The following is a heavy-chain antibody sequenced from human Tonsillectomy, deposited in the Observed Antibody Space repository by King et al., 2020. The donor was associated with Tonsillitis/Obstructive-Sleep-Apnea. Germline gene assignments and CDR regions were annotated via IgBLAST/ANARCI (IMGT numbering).Heavy chain of an antibody. CDR3: AKVPEVPAKWILPDY. CDR1: GFTFSSYA. Sequence: VQLVESGGGLVQPGGSLRLSCAASGFTFSSYAMSWVRQAPGKGLEWVSIISSSGGTTYYADSVKGRFTNSRDNSKNTLYLQMNSLRAEDTAVYYCAKVPEVPAKWILPDYWGQGTLVTVSS. J-gene: IGHJ4*02. V-gene: IGHV3-23*04. CDR2: ISSSGGTT. D-gene: IGHD3-22*01.